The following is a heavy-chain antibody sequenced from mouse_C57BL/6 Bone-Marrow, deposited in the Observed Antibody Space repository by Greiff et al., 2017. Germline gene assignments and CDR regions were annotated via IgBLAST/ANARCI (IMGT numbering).Heavy chain of an antibody. J-gene: IGHJ4*01. CDR2: ISSGGDYI. V-gene: IGHV5-9-1*02. CDR3: TSEGLLYYAMDY. Sequence: LVESGEGLVKPGGSLKLSCAASGFTFSSYAMSWVRQTPEKRLEWVAYISSGGDYIYYADTVKGRFTISRDNARNTLYLQMSSLKSEDTAMYYCTSEGLLYYAMDYWGQGTSVTVSS. D-gene: IGHD2-10*01. CDR1: GFTFSSYA.